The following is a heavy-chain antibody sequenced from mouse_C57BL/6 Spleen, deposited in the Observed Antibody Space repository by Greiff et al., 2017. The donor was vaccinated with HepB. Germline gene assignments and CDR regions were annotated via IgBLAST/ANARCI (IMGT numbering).Heavy chain of an antibody. CDR3: ARKGLPYYAMDY. CDR2: IYPGSGST. V-gene: IGHV1-55*01. Sequence: QVHVKQPGAELVKPGASVKMSCKASGYTFTSYWITWVKQRPGQGLEWIGDIYPGSGSTNYNEKFKSKATLTVDTSSSTAYMQLSSLTSEDSAVYYCARKGLPYYAMDYWGQGTSVTVSS. CDR1: GYTFTSYW. J-gene: IGHJ4*01.